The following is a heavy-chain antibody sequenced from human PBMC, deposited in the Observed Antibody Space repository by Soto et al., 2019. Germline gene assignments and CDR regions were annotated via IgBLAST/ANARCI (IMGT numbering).Heavy chain of an antibody. CDR2: ISYTVDA. CDR1: AGSISRYY. J-gene: IGHJ4*02. V-gene: IGHV4-59*01. D-gene: IGHD5-18*01. CDR3: VGSLMSRAMESFDY. Sequence: SETLSLTCSVSAGSISRYYWGWVRQSPGEGLEWIAHISYTVDASYNPSLKSRVTIALDTSKNQIALRLMSVTAADTAVYYCVGSLMSRAMESFDYWGQGTLVTVSS.